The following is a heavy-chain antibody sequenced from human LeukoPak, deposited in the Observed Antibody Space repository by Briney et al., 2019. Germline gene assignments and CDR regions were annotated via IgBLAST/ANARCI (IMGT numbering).Heavy chain of an antibody. D-gene: IGHD6-13*01. Sequence: GGSLRLSCAASGFTFSSYSMNWVRQAPGKGLEWISYISGSSSPIYYAGSVKGRFTTSRGNAKNSLYLQMNSLRVEDTAVYYCAKSGGQQLVAAYGMDVWGQGTTVTVSS. J-gene: IGHJ6*02. CDR1: GFTFSSYS. V-gene: IGHV3-48*04. CDR3: AKSGGQQLVAAYGMDV. CDR2: ISGSSSPI.